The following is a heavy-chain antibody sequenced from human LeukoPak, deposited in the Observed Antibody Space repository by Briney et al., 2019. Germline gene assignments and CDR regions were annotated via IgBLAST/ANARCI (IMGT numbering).Heavy chain of an antibody. CDR1: GFTFSSYA. V-gene: IGHV3-23*01. CDR2: ISDSGART. J-gene: IGHJ4*02. D-gene: IGHD2/OR15-2a*01. CDR3: ATAYFLDY. Sequence: GGSLRLPCAASGFTFSSYAMTCVRQAPGKGLEWVSTISDSGARTNYADSAKGRFTTSRDNSMNTLYLQMNSRRAHDTAVYYCATAYFLDYWGQGTLVTVSS.